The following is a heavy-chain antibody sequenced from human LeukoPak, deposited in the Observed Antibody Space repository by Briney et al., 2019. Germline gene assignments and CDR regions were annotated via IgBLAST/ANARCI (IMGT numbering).Heavy chain of an antibody. CDR1: GGSFSGYY. Sequence: SETLSLTCAVYGGSFSGYYWGWIRQPPGKGLEWIGSIYSSGSTYYNPSLKSRVTISVDTSKNQFSLKLNSVTAADTAVYYCASLHAGACSGGSCYHKFWGQGTLVTVSS. D-gene: IGHD2-15*01. J-gene: IGHJ4*02. CDR3: ASLHAGACSGGSCYHKF. V-gene: IGHV4-34*01. CDR2: IYSSGST.